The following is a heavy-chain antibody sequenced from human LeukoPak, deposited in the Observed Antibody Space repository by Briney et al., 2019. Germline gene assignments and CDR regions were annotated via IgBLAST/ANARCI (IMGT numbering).Heavy chain of an antibody. J-gene: IGHJ6*03. CDR3: ARDRNDYSNYDYYYYMDV. CDR2: IYYSGGT. Sequence: PSETLSLTCTVSGDSISSFYWSWIRQHPGKGLEWIGYIYYSGGTSYNPSLKSRVTISLDTSRNQFSLKLSSVTAADTAVYYSARDRNDYSNYDYYYYMDVWGKGTTVTVSS. V-gene: IGHV4-59*01. CDR1: GDSISSFY. D-gene: IGHD4-11*01.